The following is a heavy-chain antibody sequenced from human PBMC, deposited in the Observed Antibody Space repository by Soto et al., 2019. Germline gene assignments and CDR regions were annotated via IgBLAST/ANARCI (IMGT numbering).Heavy chain of an antibody. D-gene: IGHD2-21*01. V-gene: IGHV1-8*02. Sequence: GASVKVSCKASGYTFIDYYIHWVRQATGQGLEWMGWVNPNSDNTGFARKFQGRVTLTRNTSTATAYMELSSLKSDDTAVYYCARGHPILRLLDYWGQGTPVTVSS. J-gene: IGHJ4*02. CDR1: GYTFIDYY. CDR2: VNPNSDNT. CDR3: ARGHPILRLLDY.